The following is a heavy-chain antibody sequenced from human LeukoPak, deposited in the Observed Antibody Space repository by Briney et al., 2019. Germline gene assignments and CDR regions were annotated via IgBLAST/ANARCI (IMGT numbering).Heavy chain of an antibody. D-gene: IGHD3-16*02. CDR3: ARDRSIYVWGSYHRYHFDY. CDR2: INPNSGGT. Sequence: ASVKVSCKASGYTFTGYYMHWVRQAPGQGLEWMGRINPNSGGTNYAQKFQGRVTMTRDTSISTAYMELSRLRSDDTAVYYCARDRSIYVWGSYHRYHFDYWGQGTLVTVSS. CDR1: GYTFTGYY. V-gene: IGHV1-2*06. J-gene: IGHJ4*02.